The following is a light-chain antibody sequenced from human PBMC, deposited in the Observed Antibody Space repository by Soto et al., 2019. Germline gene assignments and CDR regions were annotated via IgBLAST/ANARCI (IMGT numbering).Light chain of an antibody. CDR3: SSYAGSNNVV. Sequence: QSALTQPPSASGSPGQSVTISCTGTSSDVGGYNYVSWYQQHPGKAPKLMIYEVSKRPSGVPDRFSGSKSGNTASLTVSGFQAEDEADYYCSSYAGSNNVVLGGGTKLTVL. CDR2: EVS. V-gene: IGLV2-8*01. CDR1: SSDVGGYNY. J-gene: IGLJ2*01.